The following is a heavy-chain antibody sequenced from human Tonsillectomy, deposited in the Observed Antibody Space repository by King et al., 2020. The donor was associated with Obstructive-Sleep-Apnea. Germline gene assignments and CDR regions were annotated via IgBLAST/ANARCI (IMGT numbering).Heavy chain of an antibody. CDR3: ARGGIPSGWFAP. CDR1: GGSISSYY. CDR2: ISNSGST. D-gene: IGHD1-14*01. Sequence: QLQESAPGLVKPSETLSLTCTVSGGSISSYYWSWIRQPPGKGLEWIGYISNSGSTNYNPSLKSRVTISVDTSKNQFSLKLTSVTAADTAVYYCARGGIPSGWFAPWGQGTLVTVSS. J-gene: IGHJ5*02. V-gene: IGHV4-59*01.